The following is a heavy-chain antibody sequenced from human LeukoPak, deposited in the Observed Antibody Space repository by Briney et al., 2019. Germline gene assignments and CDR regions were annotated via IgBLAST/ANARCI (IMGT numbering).Heavy chain of an antibody. CDR1: GFTFSTYS. D-gene: IGHD3-10*01. J-gene: IGHJ4*02. CDR3: VRLFGGATTFDY. CDR2: INQDGSAE. V-gene: IGHV3-7*01. Sequence: GGSLRLSCAASGFTFSTYSMSWVRQAPGKGLDWVASINQDGSAEYYVDSVRGRFTISRDNAKNSLYLQVNSLRVDDTAVYYCVRLFGGATTFDYWGQGTLVTVSS.